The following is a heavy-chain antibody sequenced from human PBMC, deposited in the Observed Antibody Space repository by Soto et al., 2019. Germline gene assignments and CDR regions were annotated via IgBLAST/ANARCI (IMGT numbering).Heavy chain of an antibody. CDR3: AKDRITIFGPPYYMDV. J-gene: IGHJ6*03. CDR1: GFTFSSYA. CDR2: ISGSGGST. Sequence: GGSLRLSCAASGFTFSSYAMSWVRQAPGKGLEWVSAISGSGGSTYYADSVKGRLTISRDNSKNTLYLQMNSLRAEDTAVYYCAKDRITIFGPPYYMDVWGKGTTVTVSS. D-gene: IGHD3-3*01. V-gene: IGHV3-23*01.